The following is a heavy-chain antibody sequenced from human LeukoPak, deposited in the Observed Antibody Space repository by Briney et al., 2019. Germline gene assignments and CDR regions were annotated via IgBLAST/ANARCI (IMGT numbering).Heavy chain of an antibody. CDR1: GFTFSSYS. D-gene: IGHD6-19*01. V-gene: IGHV3-48*04. Sequence: QSGGSLRLSCAASGFTFSSYSINWVRQAPGKGLEWVSYISSSSSTIYYADSVKGRFTISRDNAKNSLYLQMNSLRAEDTALYYCATDFFRNGVAGTYWFDPWGQGTLVTVSS. CDR2: ISSSSSTI. CDR3: ATDFFRNGVAGTYWFDP. J-gene: IGHJ5*02.